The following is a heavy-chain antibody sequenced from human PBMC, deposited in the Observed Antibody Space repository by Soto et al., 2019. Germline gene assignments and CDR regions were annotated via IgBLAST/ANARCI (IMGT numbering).Heavy chain of an antibody. V-gene: IGHV3-30-3*01. CDR3: ARDPSPYTSGWYGIDF. D-gene: IGHD6-19*01. Sequence: GGSLRLSCTAAGFMFSAYAMLWVRQAPGKGLEWVAAMSYDGTNKYYADSLKGRFTISRDNSKNTLFLQMSSLTADDSAVYYCARDPSPYTSGWYGIDFWGLGTLVTVSS. CDR1: GFMFSAYA. J-gene: IGHJ4*01. CDR2: MSYDGTNK.